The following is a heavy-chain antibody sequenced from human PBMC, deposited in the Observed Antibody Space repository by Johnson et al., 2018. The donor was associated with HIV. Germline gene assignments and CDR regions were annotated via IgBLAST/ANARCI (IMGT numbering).Heavy chain of an antibody. V-gene: IGHV3-7*02. CDR3: ANLGDYGGNNGFDI. D-gene: IGHD4-23*01. CDR1: GFTFSSYW. Sequence: VQLMESGGGLVQPGGSLRLSCAASGFTFSSYWMSWVRQAPGKGLEWVANIKQDGSEKYYVDSVKGRFTISRDNAENSLYLQMHSLRAEDTAVYYCANLGDYGGNNGFDIWGQGTMVTVSS. J-gene: IGHJ3*02. CDR2: IKQDGSEK.